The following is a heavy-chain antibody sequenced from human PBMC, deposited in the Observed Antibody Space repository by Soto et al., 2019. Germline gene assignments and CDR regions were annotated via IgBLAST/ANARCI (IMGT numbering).Heavy chain of an antibody. D-gene: IGHD5-18*01. V-gene: IGHV3-21*06. CDR3: ARDLLEGYGHARQPDY. Sequence: GGSLRLSCVVSGFTFRAYSMSWVRQAPGQGLEWVSSITSSGTYIYYTRSVEGRFTISRDDAKNSLHLQMNSLRAEDTAVYYCARDLLEGYGHARQPDYWGQGTLVTVSS. CDR1: GFTFRAYS. CDR2: ITSSGTYI. J-gene: IGHJ4*02.